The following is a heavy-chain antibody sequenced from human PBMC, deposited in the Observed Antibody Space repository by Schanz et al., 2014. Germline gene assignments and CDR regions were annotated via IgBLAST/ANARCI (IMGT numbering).Heavy chain of an antibody. CDR1: GLTFSSYG. Sequence: QVQLVESGGGVVQPGRSLRLSCAASGLTFSSYGMHWVRQAPGRGLEWVAVVWHDGINRYYADSVKGRFTISRDNSKNSLYLQMDSLRSEDTALYYCAENRAGDYESYLDSWGQGTLVTVSS. D-gene: IGHD3-16*02. V-gene: IGHV3-33*03. J-gene: IGHJ4*02. CDR2: VWHDGINR. CDR3: AENRAGDYESYLDS.